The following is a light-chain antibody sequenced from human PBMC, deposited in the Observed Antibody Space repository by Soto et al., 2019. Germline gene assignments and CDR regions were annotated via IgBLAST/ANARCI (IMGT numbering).Light chain of an antibody. CDR2: GAS. Sequence: EIVMTQSPGTLSVSPGERATLSCRASQSIGYSLAWYQQKPGQAPRLLMQGASTRATGIPARFSGSGSGTEFTLTISSLQSEDFAVYYCQQYKNWYTFGQGTKLEIK. CDR1: QSIGYS. V-gene: IGKV3-15*01. CDR3: QQYKNWYT. J-gene: IGKJ2*01.